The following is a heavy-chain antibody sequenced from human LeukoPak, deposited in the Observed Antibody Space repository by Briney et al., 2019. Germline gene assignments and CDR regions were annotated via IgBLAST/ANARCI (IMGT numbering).Heavy chain of an antibody. Sequence: SETLSLTCAVYGGSFSGYYWSWIRQPPGKGLEWIGEINHSGSTNYNPSLKSRVTISVDTSKNQFSLKLSSVTAADTAVYYCARGGSSSGWSHGYNWFDPWGQGTLVTVSS. D-gene: IGHD6-19*01. CDR1: GGSFSGYY. V-gene: IGHV4-34*01. J-gene: IGHJ5*02. CDR3: ARGGSSSGWSHGYNWFDP. CDR2: INHSGST.